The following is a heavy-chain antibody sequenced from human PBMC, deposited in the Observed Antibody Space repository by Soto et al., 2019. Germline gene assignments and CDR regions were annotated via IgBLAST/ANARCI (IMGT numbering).Heavy chain of an antibody. Sequence: DVQLVESGGGLIQPGESLRLSCAAFGLTISGKKYVAWVRQAPGKGLEWVSALYEVDASFYADSVTGRFTTASDSSKTTIYLQMNNLKPDDTADYNWPTCREREHAFDVWGPGTTVTISS. J-gene: IGHJ3*01. V-gene: IGHV3-53*01. CDR1: GLTISGKKY. CDR2: LYEVDAS. CDR3: PTCREREHAFDV. D-gene: IGHD1-1*01.